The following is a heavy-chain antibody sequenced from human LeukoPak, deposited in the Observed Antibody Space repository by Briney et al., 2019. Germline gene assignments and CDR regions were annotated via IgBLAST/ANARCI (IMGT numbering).Heavy chain of an antibody. V-gene: IGHV1-69*05. CDR3: ASSKRPKSYDFWSGYPFDY. J-gene: IGHJ4*02. CDR1: GGTFSSYA. CDR2: IIPIFGTA. D-gene: IGHD3-3*01. Sequence: ASVKVSCEASGGTFSSYAISWVRQAPGQGLEWMGGIIPIFGTANYAQKFQGRVTITTDESTSTAYMELSSLRSEDTAVYYCASSKRPKSYDFWSGYPFDYWGQGTLVTVSS.